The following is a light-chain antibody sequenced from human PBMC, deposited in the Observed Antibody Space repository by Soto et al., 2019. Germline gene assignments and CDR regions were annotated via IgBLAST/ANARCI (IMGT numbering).Light chain of an antibody. CDR2: GAS. V-gene: IGKV3-20*01. CDR1: QSVSNNY. CDR3: QQYGSSGT. J-gene: IGKJ1*01. Sequence: EIVLLQSPGTLSLSPEERATLSCRASQSVSNNYLAWYQQKPGQAPRLLIYGASNRATGIPDRFSGSGSGTDFTLTISRLEPEDFAVYYCQQYGSSGTFGQGTKVDIK.